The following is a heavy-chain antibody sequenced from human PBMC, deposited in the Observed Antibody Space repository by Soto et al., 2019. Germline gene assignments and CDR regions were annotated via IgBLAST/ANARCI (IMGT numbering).Heavy chain of an antibody. CDR3: ARVGYDSSGYKFTFDY. Sequence: EVQLVESGGGLVQPGGSLRLSCAASGFTFSSYWMHWVRQAPGKGLVWVSRINSDGSSTSYADSVKGRFTISRDNAKNTLYLQMNSLRAEDTAVYYCARVGYDSSGYKFTFDYWGQGTLVTVSS. CDR2: INSDGSST. J-gene: IGHJ4*02. CDR1: GFTFSSYW. D-gene: IGHD3-22*01. V-gene: IGHV3-74*01.